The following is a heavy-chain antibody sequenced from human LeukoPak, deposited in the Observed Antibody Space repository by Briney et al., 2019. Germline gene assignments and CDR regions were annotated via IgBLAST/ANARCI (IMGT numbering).Heavy chain of an antibody. V-gene: IGHV4-39*01. D-gene: IGHD5-18*01. CDR2: IYYSGST. J-gene: IGHJ6*03. Sequence: SETLSLTCTVSGGSISSNSYYWGWIRQPPGKGLEWIGCIYYSGSTYYNPSLKSRVTISVDTSKNQFSLKLSSVTAADTAVYYCARRDTAMVKYYYYYYMDVWGKGTTVTISS. CDR3: ARRDTAMVKYYYYYYMDV. CDR1: GGSISSNSYY.